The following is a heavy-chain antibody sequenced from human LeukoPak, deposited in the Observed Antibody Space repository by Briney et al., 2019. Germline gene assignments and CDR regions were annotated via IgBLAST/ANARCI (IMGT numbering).Heavy chain of an antibody. CDR3: ARVAQHGTAGVRGVMPYDY. CDR1: GGTFSSYA. CDR2: IIPIFGTA. V-gene: IGHV1-69*06. Sequence: ASLKVSCEASGGTFSSYAISWVRQAPGQGLEWMGRIIPIFGTANYAQKFQGRVTITADKSTSTAYMELSSLRSEDTAVYYCARVAQHGTAGVRGVMPYDYWGQGTLVTVSS. D-gene: IGHD3-10*01. J-gene: IGHJ4*02.